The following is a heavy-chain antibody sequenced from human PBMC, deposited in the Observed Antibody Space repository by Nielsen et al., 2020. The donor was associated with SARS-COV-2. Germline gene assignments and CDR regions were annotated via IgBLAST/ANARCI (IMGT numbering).Heavy chain of an antibody. CDR1: GFGLSNYW. V-gene: IGHV3-74*01. Sequence: GESLRLSCAASGFGLSNYWMYWVRQSPEKGLMWVAHIDYEESLTSYADSVKGRFTISRDNAKNIVYLQMNSLRVEDTAVYYCARRNILDYWGQGTLVTVSS. J-gene: IGHJ4*02. D-gene: IGHD3-9*01. CDR2: IDYEESLT. CDR3: ARRNILDY.